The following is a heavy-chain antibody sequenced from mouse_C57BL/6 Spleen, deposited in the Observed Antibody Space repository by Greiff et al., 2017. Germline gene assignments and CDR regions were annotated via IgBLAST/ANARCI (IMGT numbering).Heavy chain of an antibody. CDR3: DRCDNGYYFDY. CDR2: INPNYGTT. J-gene: IGHJ2*01. V-gene: IGHV1-39*01. CDR1: GYSFTDYN. D-gene: IGHD1-3*01. Sequence: VQLQQSGPELVKPGASVKISCKASGYSFTDYNMNWVKQSNGTSLEWIGVINPNYGTTSYNQKFKGKATLTVDKSSSTAYMQLNSLTSADSAVYFCDRCDNGYYFDYGGQGATRTVSS.